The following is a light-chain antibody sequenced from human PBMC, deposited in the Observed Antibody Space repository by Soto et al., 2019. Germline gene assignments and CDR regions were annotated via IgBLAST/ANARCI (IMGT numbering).Light chain of an antibody. CDR2: DAS. J-gene: IGKJ1*01. Sequence: DIQMTQSPSTLSASVGDRVTFTCRASQSISTSLAWYQQKPGKAPKLLIYDASSLEGGVPSRLSGSGSGTEFTLTISSLQPDDSATYYCQQYVTYSTFGPGTKVDNK. V-gene: IGKV1-5*01. CDR3: QQYVTYST. CDR1: QSISTS.